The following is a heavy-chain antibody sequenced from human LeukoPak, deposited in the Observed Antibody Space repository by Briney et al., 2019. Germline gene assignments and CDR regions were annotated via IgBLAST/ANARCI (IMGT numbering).Heavy chain of an antibody. J-gene: IGHJ4*02. CDR3: ARGPYYDFWSGSLGRYYFDY. CDR1: GGTFSSYA. D-gene: IGHD3-3*01. CDR2: IIPIFGTA. V-gene: IGHV1-69*05. Sequence: GASVKVSCKASGGTFSSYAISWVRQAPGQGLEWMGGIIPIFGTANYAQKFQGRVTITTDESTSTAYMELSSLRSEDTAVYYCARGPYYDFWSGSLGRYYFDYWGQGTLVTVSS.